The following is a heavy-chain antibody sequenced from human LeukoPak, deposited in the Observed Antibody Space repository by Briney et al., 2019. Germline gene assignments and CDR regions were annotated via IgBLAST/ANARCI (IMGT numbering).Heavy chain of an antibody. D-gene: IGHD3-10*01. CDR1: GGSFSGYY. Sequence: SETLTLTCAVYGGSFSGYYWSWIRQPPGKGLEWIGEINHSGSTNYNPSLKSRVTISVDTSKNQFSLKLSSVTAADTAVYYCASYKGKDAFDIWGQGTMVTVSS. CDR3: ASYKGKDAFDI. J-gene: IGHJ3*02. V-gene: IGHV4-34*01. CDR2: INHSGST.